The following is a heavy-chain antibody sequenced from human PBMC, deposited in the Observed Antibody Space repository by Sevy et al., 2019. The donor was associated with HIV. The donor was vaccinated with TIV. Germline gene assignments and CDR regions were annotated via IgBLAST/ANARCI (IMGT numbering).Heavy chain of an antibody. J-gene: IGHJ3*02. CDR1: GFTFSNAW. Sequence: WGSLRLSCAASGFTFSNAWMSWVRQAPGKGLEWVGRIKSKTDGGTTDYAAPVKGRFTISRDDSKNTLYLQMNSLKTEDTAVYYCTTDLWYSSSSETWVAFDIWGQGTMVTVSS. CDR2: IKSKTDGGTT. V-gene: IGHV3-15*01. D-gene: IGHD6-13*01. CDR3: TTDLWYSSSSETWVAFDI.